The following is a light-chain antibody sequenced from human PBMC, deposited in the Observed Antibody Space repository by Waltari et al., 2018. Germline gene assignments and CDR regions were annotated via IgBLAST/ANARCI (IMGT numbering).Light chain of an antibody. CDR1: QSVSKY. J-gene: IGKJ1*01. CDR2: GAS. CDR3: QQYVSLPAT. V-gene: IGKV3-20*01. Sequence: EIVLTQSPGTLSLSPGDRAILSCRASQSVSKYLAWYQQKPGQAPRLLIFGASSRATGIPDRFSGRGSGTDLSLTISRVEPEDFAVYYCQQYVSLPATFGQGTKVEIE.